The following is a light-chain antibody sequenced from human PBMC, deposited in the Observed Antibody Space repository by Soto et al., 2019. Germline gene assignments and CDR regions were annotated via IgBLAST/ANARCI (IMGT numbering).Light chain of an antibody. CDR1: QSVSSSY. J-gene: IGKJ5*01. CDR2: GAS. V-gene: IGKV3D-20*02. CDR3: QQRSDWPPIT. Sequence: EIVLTQSPGTLSLSPGERATLSCRASQSVSSSYLAWYQQKPGQAPRLLIYGASSRATGIPARFSGSGSGTDFTLTISSLEPEDFAVYYCQQRSDWPPITFGQGTRLAIK.